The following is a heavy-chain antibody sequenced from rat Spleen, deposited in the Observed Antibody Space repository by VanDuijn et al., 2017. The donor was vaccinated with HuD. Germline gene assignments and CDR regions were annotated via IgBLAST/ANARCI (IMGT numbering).Heavy chain of an antibody. V-gene: IGHV5-25*01. D-gene: IGHD4-3*01. J-gene: IGHJ3*01. Sequence: EVQLVESGGGLVQPGGSLQVSCAASGFSFINYDMAWVRQAPTKGLEWVASISPSGGSTYYRDSVKGRFTVSRDNAKTTLYLQMDSLRSEDTATYYCARQDTSGYSNWFAYWGQGTLVTVSS. CDR2: ISPSGGST. CDR3: ARQDTSGYSNWFAY. CDR1: GFSFINYD.